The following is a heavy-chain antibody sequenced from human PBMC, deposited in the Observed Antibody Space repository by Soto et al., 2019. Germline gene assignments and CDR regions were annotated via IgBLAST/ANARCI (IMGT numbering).Heavy chain of an antibody. V-gene: IGHV4-4*07. J-gene: IGHJ5*02. CDR2: IYTTGNV. CDR3: VRDRLNWFDP. CDR1: GASTAVYY. Sequence: QVQLLESGPGLVKASETLSLTCNVSGASTAVYYWSWIRQSAGKGLEWIGRIYTTGNVNYNPSLRSRVTMSRDSSKNQLFLNLTSVTAADTAVYYCVRDRLNWFDPWGQGGLVTVSS.